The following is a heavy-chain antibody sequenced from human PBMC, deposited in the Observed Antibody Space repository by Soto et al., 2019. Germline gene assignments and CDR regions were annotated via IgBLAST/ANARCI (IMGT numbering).Heavy chain of an antibody. V-gene: IGHV5-51*01. J-gene: IGHJ6*02. D-gene: IGHD2-8*01. CDR1: GYSFNNYW. CDR2: IYPGDSDT. Sequence: GHSLKISCKGSGYSFNNYWIGWVRQMPAKGLEWVGIIYPGDSDTSYSPSFQGQVTISAAKSISTAYLQWSSLKASDTAIYYCARKTGALGRIDGPWDGWGQGTRVTFAS. CDR3: ARKTGALGRIDGPWDG.